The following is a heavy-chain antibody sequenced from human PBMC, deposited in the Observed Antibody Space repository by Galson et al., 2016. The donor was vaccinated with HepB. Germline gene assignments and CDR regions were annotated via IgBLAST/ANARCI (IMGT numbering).Heavy chain of an antibody. CDR1: GFTFSSYG. J-gene: IGHJ5*02. CDR3: AKGGFRLLDT. Sequence: SLRLSCAASGFTFSSYGMHWVRQAPGKGLKWVAVIWYDGSNKQFADSVKGRFTISRDNAKNSLYLQMNSLRAEDTAVYYCAKGGFRLLDTWGQGTLVTVSS. D-gene: IGHD3-10*01. V-gene: IGHV3-33*06. CDR2: IWYDGSNK.